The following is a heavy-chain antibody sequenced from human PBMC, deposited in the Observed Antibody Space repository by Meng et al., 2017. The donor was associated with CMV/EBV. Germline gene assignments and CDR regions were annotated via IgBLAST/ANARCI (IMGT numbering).Heavy chain of an antibody. CDR1: GFTFSSYY. J-gene: IGHJ4*02. CDR2: INSDGSST. D-gene: IGHD3-9*01. CDR3: ARDLAYYDILTGPDY. Sequence: GGSLRLSCAASGFTFSSYYMSWVRQAPGKGLVWVSRINSDGSSTSYADSVKGRFTISRDNAKNTLYLQMNSLRAEDTAVYYCARDLAYYDILTGPDYWGQGTLVTVSS. V-gene: IGHV3-74*01.